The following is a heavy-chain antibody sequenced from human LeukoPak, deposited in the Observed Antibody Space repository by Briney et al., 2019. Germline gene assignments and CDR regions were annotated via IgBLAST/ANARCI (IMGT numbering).Heavy chain of an antibody. CDR1: GFTFSSYG. D-gene: IGHD6-19*01. CDR3: VREEYSSGWCYDY. CDR2: ISYDGSNK. Sequence: PGRSLRLSCAASGFTFSSYGMHWVRQAPGKGLEWVAFISYDGSNKYYADSVKGRFTISRDNAKNSLYLQMNSLRAEDTALYYCVREEYSSGWCYDYWGQGTPVTVSS. J-gene: IGHJ4*02. V-gene: IGHV3-30*03.